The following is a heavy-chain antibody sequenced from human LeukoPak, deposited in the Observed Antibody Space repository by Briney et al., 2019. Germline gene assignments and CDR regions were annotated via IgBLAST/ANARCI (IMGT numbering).Heavy chain of an antibody. CDR1: GGTFSSYA. Sequence: ASVKVSCKASGGTFSSYAISWVRQAPGQGLEWMGRIIPIFGIANYAQKFQGRVTITADKSTSTAYMELSSLRSEDTAVYYCARSVDYYDNSGYLYFDYWGQGTLVTVSS. CDR3: ARSVDYYDNSGYLYFDY. V-gene: IGHV1-69*04. D-gene: IGHD3-22*01. CDR2: IIPIFGIA. J-gene: IGHJ4*02.